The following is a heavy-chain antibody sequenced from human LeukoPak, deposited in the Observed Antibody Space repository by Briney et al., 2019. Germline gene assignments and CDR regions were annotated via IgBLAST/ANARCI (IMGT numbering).Heavy chain of an antibody. Sequence: SETLSLTCTVSGGSISSSSYYWGWIRQPPGKGLEWIGSIYYSGSTYYNPSLKSRVTISVDTSKNQFSLKLSSVTAADTAVYYCARPYCHSTNCYKFDAFDIWGQGTMVTVSS. V-gene: IGHV4-39*01. CDR1: GGSISSSSYY. CDR3: ARPYCHSTNCYKFDAFDI. D-gene: IGHD2-2*02. CDR2: IYYSGST. J-gene: IGHJ3*02.